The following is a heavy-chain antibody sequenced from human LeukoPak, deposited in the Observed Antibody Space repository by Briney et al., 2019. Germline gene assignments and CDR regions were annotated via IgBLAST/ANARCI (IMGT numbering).Heavy chain of an antibody. J-gene: IGHJ3*02. Sequence: ASVKVSCKASGYTFTGYYMHWVRQAPGQGLEWMGIINPSGGSTSYAQKFQGRVTMTRDMSTSTVYMELSSLRSEDTAVYYCARDRATGYYDSSGYAFDIWGQGTMVTVSS. CDR2: INPSGGST. V-gene: IGHV1-46*01. D-gene: IGHD3-22*01. CDR1: GYTFTGYY. CDR3: ARDRATGYYDSSGYAFDI.